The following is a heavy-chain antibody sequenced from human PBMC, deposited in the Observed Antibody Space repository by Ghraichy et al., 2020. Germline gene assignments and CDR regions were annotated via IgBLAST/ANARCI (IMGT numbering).Heavy chain of an antibody. CDR3: ARVNGDYYYYYYMDV. V-gene: IGHV3-21*01. CDR2: ISSSSSYI. CDR1: GFTFSSYS. J-gene: IGHJ6*03. D-gene: IGHD4-17*01. Sequence: GESLNISCAASGFTFSSYSMNWVRQAPGKGLEWVSSISSSSSYIYYADSVKGRFTISRDNAKNSLYLQMNSLRAEDTAVYYCARVNGDYYYYYYMDVWGKGTTVTVSS.